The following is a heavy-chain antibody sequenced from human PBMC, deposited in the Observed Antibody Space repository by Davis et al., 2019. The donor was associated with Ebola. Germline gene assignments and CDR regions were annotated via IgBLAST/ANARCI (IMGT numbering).Heavy chain of an antibody. J-gene: IGHJ6*02. CDR1: GFTFSTYS. CDR3: ASPLVSGYYYGMDV. V-gene: IGHV3-21*01. CDR2: ISSDSDYI. D-gene: IGHD2-15*01. Sequence: GGSLRLSCAASGFTFSTYSMTWVRQAPGKGLEWVSSISSDSDYIYYADSVKGRFTISRDNAKNSLYLQMNSLRAEDTAVYYCASPLVSGYYYGMDVWGQGTTVTVSS.